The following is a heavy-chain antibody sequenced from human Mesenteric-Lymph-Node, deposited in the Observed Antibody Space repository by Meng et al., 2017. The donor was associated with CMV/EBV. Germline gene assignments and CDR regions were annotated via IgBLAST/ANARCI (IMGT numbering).Heavy chain of an antibody. CDR2: INHSGST. CDR3: ARQWGTNYFDYWYFDL. J-gene: IGHJ2*01. Sequence: GSLRLSCAVYGGSFSGYYWSWIRQPPGKGLEWIGEINHSGSTNYNPSLKSRVTMSVDTSRSQFSLTLSAVTAADTAVYYCARQWGTNYFDYWYFDLWGRGTLVTVSS. V-gene: IGHV4-34*01. D-gene: IGHD2-8*01. CDR1: GGSFSGYY.